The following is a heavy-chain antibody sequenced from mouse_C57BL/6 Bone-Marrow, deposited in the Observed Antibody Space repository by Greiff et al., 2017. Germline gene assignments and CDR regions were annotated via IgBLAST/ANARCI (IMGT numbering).Heavy chain of an antibody. J-gene: IGHJ3*01. CDR2: IYPCSGNT. Sequence: VQLQQSGPELVKPGASVKISCKASGYSFTSYYIHWVKQRPGQGLEWIGWIYPCSGNTNYNEKFKGKATLTVDTSSSTAYMQLSSLTSEDSAVERCARPSYYSSDVPFAYGGKGTLVTVSA. V-gene: IGHV1-66*01. CDR1: GYSFTSYY. CDR3: ARPSYYSSDVPFAY. D-gene: IGHD2-5*01.